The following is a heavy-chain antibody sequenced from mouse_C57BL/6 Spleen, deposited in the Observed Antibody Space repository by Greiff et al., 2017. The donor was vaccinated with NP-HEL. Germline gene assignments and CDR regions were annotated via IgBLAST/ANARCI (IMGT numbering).Heavy chain of an antibody. D-gene: IGHD2-3*01. CDR2: INPSSGYT. J-gene: IGHJ2*01. CDR1: GYTFTSYT. CDR3: SRSHGVYYDYFDY. Sequence: QVQLKESGAELARPGASVKMSCKASGYTFTSYTMHWVKQRPGQGLEWIGYINPSSGYTKYNQKFKDKATLTADKSSSTAYMQLSSLTSEDSAVYYCSRSHGVYYDYFDYWGQGTTLPVSS. V-gene: IGHV1-4*01.